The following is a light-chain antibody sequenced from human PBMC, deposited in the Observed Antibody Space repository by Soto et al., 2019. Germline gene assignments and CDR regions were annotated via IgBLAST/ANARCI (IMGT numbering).Light chain of an antibody. J-gene: IGKJ1*01. CDR3: QQYNSYSQT. V-gene: IGKV1-5*03. CDR2: KAS. CDR1: QSISSW. Sequence: DIQMTQSPSTLSASVGDRVTITCRASQSISSWLAWYQQKPGKAPKLLIYKASSLESGVPSRFGGSGSGTEFTLTISSLQPDDFATYYCQQYNSYSQTFGQGTKVDIK.